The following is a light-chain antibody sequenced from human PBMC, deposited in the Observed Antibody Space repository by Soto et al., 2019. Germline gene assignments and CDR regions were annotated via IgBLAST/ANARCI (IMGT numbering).Light chain of an antibody. CDR3: QQHNNWPLT. J-gene: IGKJ4*01. V-gene: IGKV3-15*01. Sequence: EIVMTQSPGTLSVSPGESATLSCRASQSISSNLAWYQQKPGQAPRLLIYGVSIRATGIPARFSGSGSGTEFALTISSLQSEDSPVYYCQQHNNWPLTFGGGTKVELK. CDR2: GVS. CDR1: QSISSN.